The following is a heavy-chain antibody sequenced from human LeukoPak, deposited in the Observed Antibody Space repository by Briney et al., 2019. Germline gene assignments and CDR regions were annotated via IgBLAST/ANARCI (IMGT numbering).Heavy chain of an antibody. Sequence: ASVKVSCKASGYTFTGYYMHWVRQAPGQGLEWMGWINPNSGGTNYAQKFQGRVTMTRDTSISTAYMELSRLRSDDTAVYYCARGYSSGTYYGMDVWGQGTTVTVSS. CDR1: GYTFTGYY. D-gene: IGHD6-19*01. J-gene: IGHJ6*02. CDR2: INPNSGGT. V-gene: IGHV1-2*02. CDR3: ARGYSSGTYYGMDV.